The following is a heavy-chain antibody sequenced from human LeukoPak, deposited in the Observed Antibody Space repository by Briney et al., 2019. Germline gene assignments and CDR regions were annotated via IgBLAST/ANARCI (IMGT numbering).Heavy chain of an antibody. J-gene: IGHJ3*02. CDR3: PRGMNFGVVIPRAFDI. V-gene: IGHV4-34*01. CDR1: GGSFSGFY. Sequence: KTSETLSLTCAVSGGSFSGFYWSWIRQPPGKGLEWIGEINHSGSTNYNPSLKSRVTISVDTSKNQFSLKLSSVTAADTAVYYCPRGMNFGVVIPRAFDIWGQGTMVTVSS. CDR2: INHSGST. D-gene: IGHD3-3*01.